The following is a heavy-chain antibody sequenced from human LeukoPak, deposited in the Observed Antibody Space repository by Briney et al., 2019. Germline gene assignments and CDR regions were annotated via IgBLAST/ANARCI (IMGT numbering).Heavy chain of an antibody. CDR3: AKDQNYDILTGPFDY. V-gene: IGHV3-9*01. CDR2: ISWNSGSI. Sequence: GGSLRLSCAAPGFTFDDYAMHWVRQAPGKGLEWVSGISWNSGSIGYADSVKGRFTISRDNAKNSLYLQMNSLRAEDTALYYCAKDQNYDILTGPFDYWGQGTLVTVSS. J-gene: IGHJ4*02. D-gene: IGHD3-9*01. CDR1: GFTFDDYA.